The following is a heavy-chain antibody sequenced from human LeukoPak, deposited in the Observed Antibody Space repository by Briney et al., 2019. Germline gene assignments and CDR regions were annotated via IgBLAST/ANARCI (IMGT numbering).Heavy chain of an antibody. CDR1: GGTFSSYA. J-gene: IGHJ3*02. CDR3: ARALPYSGYDFGAFDI. Sequence: GSSVKVSCKASGGTFSSYAISWVRQAPGQGLEWMGRIIPILGIASYAQKFQGRVTITADKSTSTAYMELSSLRSEDTAVYYCARALPYSGYDFGAFDIWGQGTMVTVSS. CDR2: IIPILGIA. D-gene: IGHD5-12*01. V-gene: IGHV1-69*04.